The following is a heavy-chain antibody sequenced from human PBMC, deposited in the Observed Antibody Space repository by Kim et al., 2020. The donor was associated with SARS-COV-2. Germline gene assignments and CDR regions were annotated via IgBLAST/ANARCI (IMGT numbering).Heavy chain of an antibody. CDR2: INHSGST. V-gene: IGHV4-34*01. CDR1: GGSFSGYY. CDR3: AVRRLRFRDGMDV. Sequence: SETLSLTCAVYGGSFSGYYWSWIRQPPGKGLEWIGEINHSGSTNYNPSLKSRVTISVDTSKNQFSLKLSSVTAADTAVYYCAVRRLRFRDGMDVWGQGTTVTVSS. J-gene: IGHJ6*02. D-gene: IGHD5-12*01.